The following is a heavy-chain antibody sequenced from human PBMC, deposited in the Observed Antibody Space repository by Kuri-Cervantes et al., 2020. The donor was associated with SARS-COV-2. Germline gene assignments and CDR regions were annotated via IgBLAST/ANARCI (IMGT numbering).Heavy chain of an antibody. J-gene: IGHJ5*02. D-gene: IGHD1-20*01. V-gene: IGHV1-46*03. CDR3: ARDRGPNNWTLRWFDP. CDR1: GYTFTGYY. Sequence: PSVKVSCKASGYTFTGYYMHWVRQAPGQGLEWMGWINPSGGSTSYAQKFQGRVTMTRDASTSTVYMELSSLRSEDTAVYYCARDRGPNNWTLRWFDPWGQGTLVTVSS. CDR2: INPSGGST.